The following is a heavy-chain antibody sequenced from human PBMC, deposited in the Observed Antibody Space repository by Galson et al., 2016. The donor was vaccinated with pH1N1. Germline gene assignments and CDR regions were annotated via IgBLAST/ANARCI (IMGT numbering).Heavy chain of an antibody. J-gene: IGHJ4*02. Sequence: CAISGDSVSSNSAAWNWIRQSPSRGLEWLGRTDYRSKWFYNYAVSVQGRITINPDTSKNQLSLQLNSVTPEDTAVYYCARHSPGRAVGVFDCWGQGTLVTVSS. CDR3: ARHSPGRAVGVFDC. D-gene: IGHD6-19*01. CDR1: GDSVSSNSAA. CDR2: TDYRSKWFY. V-gene: IGHV6-1*01.